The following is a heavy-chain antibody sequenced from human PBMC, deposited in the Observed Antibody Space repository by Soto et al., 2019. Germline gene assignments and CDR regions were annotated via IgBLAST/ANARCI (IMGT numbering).Heavy chain of an antibody. J-gene: IGHJ4*02. CDR1: GGTFSSYT. D-gene: IGHD3-10*01. Sequence: QVQLVQSGAEVKKPGSSVKVSCKASGGTFSSYTISWVRQAPGQGLEWMERIIPILGIANYAQKFQGRVTITAEKSTRTAYMELSSLRSEDTAVYYCARAGRGSGSYYNVDYWGQGTLVTVSS. CDR2: IIPILGIA. CDR3: ARAGRGSGSYYNVDY. V-gene: IGHV1-69*02.